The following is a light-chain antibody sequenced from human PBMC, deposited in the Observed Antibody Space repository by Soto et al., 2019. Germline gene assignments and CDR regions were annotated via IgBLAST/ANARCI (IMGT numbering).Light chain of an antibody. V-gene: IGKV3-20*01. CDR2: GAS. J-gene: IGKJ1*01. Sequence: EIVLTQSPGTLSLSPGEAVTLSCRASQTVLSSYVAWYQQKPGQPPRLLIYGASSRATGIPDRFSGSGSGTDFTLTISRLEPEDFGLFYCQQYGNPPQTFGQGTRVEV. CDR1: QTVLSSY. CDR3: QQYGNPPQT.